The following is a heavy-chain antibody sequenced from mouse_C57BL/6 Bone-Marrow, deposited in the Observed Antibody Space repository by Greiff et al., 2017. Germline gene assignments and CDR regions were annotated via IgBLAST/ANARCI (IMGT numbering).Heavy chain of an antibody. CDR1: GYTFTSYW. D-gene: IGHD1-1*01. CDR2: IDPNSGST. CDR3: ARRGLTGPYGSSFYFDY. J-gene: IGHJ2*01. V-gene: IGHV1-62-3*01. Sequence: QVQLQQPGAELVKPGASVKLSCKASGYTFTSYWMHWVKQRPGRGLEWIGRIDPNSGSTKYNEKFKGKATLTVDTSSSTAYMELHSLTSEDSAVYFCARRGLTGPYGSSFYFDYWGQGTTLTVSS.